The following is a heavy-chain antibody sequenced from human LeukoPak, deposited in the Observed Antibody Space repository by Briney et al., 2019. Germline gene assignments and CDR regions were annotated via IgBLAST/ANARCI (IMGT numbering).Heavy chain of an antibody. CDR2: INHSGST. V-gene: IGHV4-34*01. Sequence: SETLSLTCAVYGGSFSGYYWSWLRQPPGKGLEWIGEINHSGSTNYNPSLTSRVTMSVDTTKNQFSLKLSSVTAAAPSVSYFSGDRWVSGPLMDVWGKGTTVTVSS. D-gene: IGHD1-26*01. CDR3: SGDRWVSGPLMDV. CDR1: GGSFSGYY. J-gene: IGHJ6*03.